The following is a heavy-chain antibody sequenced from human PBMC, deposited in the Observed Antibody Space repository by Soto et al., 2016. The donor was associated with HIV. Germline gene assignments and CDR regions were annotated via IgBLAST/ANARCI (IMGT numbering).Heavy chain of an antibody. V-gene: IGHV1-69*13. CDR2: IIPIFGTA. D-gene: IGHD3-16*01. CDR1: GGTLRSHS. Sequence: QVQLVESGAEVKKPGSSVKVSCKASGGTLRSHSISWVRQAPGQGLEWMGEIIPIFGTANYAQTFQGRVTIKADESTSTAYMDLSSLRSEDTAVYFCARGRGGGAFDIWGQGTMVTVSS. CDR3: ARGRGGGAFDI. J-gene: IGHJ3*02.